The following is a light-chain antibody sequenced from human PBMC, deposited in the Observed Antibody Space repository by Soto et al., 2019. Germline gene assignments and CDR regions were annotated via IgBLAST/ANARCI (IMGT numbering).Light chain of an antibody. CDR3: QQLNNYPPFT. CDR2: DAS. Sequence: DIQMTQSPSSLSASVGDRVTITCRASQTISTYLNWYQQKPGKAPRLLIYDASSLLSGVPSRFSGSGSGTDFTLTIASLQPEDFSTYYCQQLNNYPPFTFGPGTTVDLE. V-gene: IGKV1-39*01. J-gene: IGKJ3*01. CDR1: QTISTY.